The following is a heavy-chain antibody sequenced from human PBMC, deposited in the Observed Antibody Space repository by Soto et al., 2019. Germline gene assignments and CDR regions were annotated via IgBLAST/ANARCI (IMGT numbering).Heavy chain of an antibody. CDR2: IYPGDSDT. CDR3: AASISYYGMDV. Sequence: GESLKISCKGSDYSFNTYWIAWVRQMPGKGLEWMGIIYPGDSDTKYNPSFQGQVTISADKSITTTYLQWSSLKASDTAIYYCAASISYYGMDVWGRGTTVTVSS. CDR1: DYSFNTYW. V-gene: IGHV5-51*01. J-gene: IGHJ6*02.